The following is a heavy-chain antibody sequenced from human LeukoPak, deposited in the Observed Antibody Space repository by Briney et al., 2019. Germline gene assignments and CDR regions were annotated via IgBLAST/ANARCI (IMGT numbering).Heavy chain of an antibody. V-gene: IGHV3-74*01. J-gene: IGHJ6*02. CDR3: TRDLMDYDVSTGLHHYYMDV. D-gene: IGHD3-9*01. CDR2: ISGDGRNI. Sequence: QSGGSLRLSCAASGFTFSSYCMSWVRQDPRKGLVWVSRISGDGRNINYADCVRGRFTISRDNAKNTLYLQMNTLRVEDTAVYYCTRDLMDYDVSTGLHHYYMDVWGQGTTVTVSS. CDR1: GFTFSSYC.